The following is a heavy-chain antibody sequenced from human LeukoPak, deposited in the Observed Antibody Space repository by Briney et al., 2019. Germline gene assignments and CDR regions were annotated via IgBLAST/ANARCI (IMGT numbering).Heavy chain of an antibody. CDR3: ARKFLTGRLIDY. CDR2: ISYDGSNE. J-gene: IGHJ4*02. V-gene: IGHV3-30*03. Sequence: PGGSLILSCAASGFTFSNYGMHWVRQAPGKGLEWVAVISYDGSNEYYADSVKGRFTISRDTSKNTLYLQMNSLRAEDTALYYCARKFLTGRLIDYWGQGTLVTVSS. D-gene: IGHD7-27*01. CDR1: GFTFSNYG.